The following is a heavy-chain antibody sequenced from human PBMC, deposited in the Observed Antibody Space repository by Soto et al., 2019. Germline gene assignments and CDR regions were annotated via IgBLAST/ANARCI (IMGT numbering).Heavy chain of an antibody. Sequence: GGSLILSCAASGFRVSSSYISWVRQAPGKGLEWVSVFYTDGSRYYADSVKGRCTMSRDTSKNTLNLQMNGLRAEDTAVYYCTRKDYYGSKMHGMDVWGQGNTVTVSS. J-gene: IGHJ6*02. CDR3: TRKDYYGSKMHGMDV. D-gene: IGHD3-22*01. CDR2: FYTDGSR. CDR1: GFRVSSSY. V-gene: IGHV3-53*01.